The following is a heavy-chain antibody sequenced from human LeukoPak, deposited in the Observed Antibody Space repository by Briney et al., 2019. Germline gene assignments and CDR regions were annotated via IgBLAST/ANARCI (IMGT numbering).Heavy chain of an antibody. CDR3: ARDPGYSYGNPVDY. CDR1: GFTFSSYV. J-gene: IGHJ4*02. CDR2: IRSDGSNK. V-gene: IGHV3-33*01. D-gene: IGHD5-18*01. Sequence: PGGSLRLSCAASGFTFSSYVMHWVRQAPGKGLEWVALIRSDGSNKYYADSVKGRFTISRDNSENTLYLQMNSLRAEDTAVYYCARDPGYSYGNPVDYWGQGTLVTVSS.